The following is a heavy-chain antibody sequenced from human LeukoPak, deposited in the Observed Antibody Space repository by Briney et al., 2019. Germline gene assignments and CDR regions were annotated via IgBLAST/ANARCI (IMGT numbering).Heavy chain of an antibody. CDR3: ARESLNIAAAGEFDY. D-gene: IGHD6-13*01. CDR2: IYPGDSDT. Sequence: GESLKISCKGSGYSFTSYWIGWVRQMPGKGLEWMGIIYPGDSDTRYSPSFQGQVTISADKSISTAYLQWSSLKASDTAMYYCARESLNIAAAGEFDYWGQGTLVTVSS. CDR1: GYSFTSYW. J-gene: IGHJ4*02. V-gene: IGHV5-51*01.